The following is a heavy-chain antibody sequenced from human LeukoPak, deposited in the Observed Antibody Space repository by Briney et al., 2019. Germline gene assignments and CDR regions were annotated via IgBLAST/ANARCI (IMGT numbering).Heavy chain of an antibody. CDR3: ARAGAYCSSTSCYGQNWFDP. D-gene: IGHD2-2*01. Sequence: PSETLSLTCAVYGGSFSGYYWSWIRQPPGKGLEWIGYIYYSGSTYYNPSLKSRVTISVDTSKNQFSLKLSSVTAADTAVYYCARAGAYCSSTSCYGQNWFDPWGQGTLVTVSS. V-gene: IGHV4-30-4*08. CDR1: GGSFSGYY. CDR2: IYYSGST. J-gene: IGHJ5*02.